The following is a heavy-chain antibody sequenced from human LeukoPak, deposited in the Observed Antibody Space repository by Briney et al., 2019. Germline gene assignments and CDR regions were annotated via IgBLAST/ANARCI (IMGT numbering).Heavy chain of an antibody. CDR1: GFTFSIYA. Sequence: GGSLRLFCAASGFTFSIYAMTWVRQAPGKGLEWVSTFYETDKTDYADSVKGRFTISRDTSKNMLYLQMNSLRAEDTAIYYCAKRGAGSGGLHFWGQGTLVTVSS. V-gene: IGHV3-23*01. D-gene: IGHD6-19*01. CDR3: AKRGAGSGGLHF. CDR2: FYETDKT. J-gene: IGHJ4*02.